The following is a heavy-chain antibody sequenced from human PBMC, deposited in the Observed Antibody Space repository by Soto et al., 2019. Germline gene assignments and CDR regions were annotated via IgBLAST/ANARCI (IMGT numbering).Heavy chain of an antibody. CDR1: GGLFSSFA. CDR2: IIPVFGTT. V-gene: IGHV1-69*01. CDR3: ARGGGPYVWFNEF. D-gene: IGHD3-16*01. J-gene: IGHJ4*02. Sequence: QAQLVQSGPEVKKPGSSVKVSCKDSGGLFSSFAISWVRQAPGQGLEWLGGIIPVFGTTNYAERFQGRVTITADESTNTAYMELRSLISGDTAMYYCARGGGPYVWFNEFWGQGTLVTVSS.